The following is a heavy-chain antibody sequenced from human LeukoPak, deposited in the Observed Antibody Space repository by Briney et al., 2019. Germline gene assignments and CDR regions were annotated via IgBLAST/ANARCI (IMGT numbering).Heavy chain of an antibody. CDR1: GFTFSSYG. CDR2: IWYDGSNK. J-gene: IGHJ3*02. Sequence: PGRPLRLSCAASGFTFSSYGMHWVRQAPGKGLEWVAVIWYDGSNKYYADSVKGRFTISRDNSKNTLYLQMNSLRAEDTAVYYCARTMVRGVTLDAFDIWGQGTMVTVSS. CDR3: ARTMVRGVTLDAFDI. D-gene: IGHD3-10*01. V-gene: IGHV3-33*01.